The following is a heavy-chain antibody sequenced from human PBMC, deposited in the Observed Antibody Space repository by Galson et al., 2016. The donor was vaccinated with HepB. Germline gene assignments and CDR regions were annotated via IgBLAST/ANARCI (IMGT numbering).Heavy chain of an antibody. V-gene: IGHV1-46*01. Sequence: SVKVSCKASGYTFTNYYIHWVRQAPGQGLEWMGIINPSGGTIRYAQKFQGRVTMTRDTSTSTVYLELSSLRSEDTAVFCCARYGSGSFDFWGQGTLVTVSS. CDR1: GYTFTNYY. D-gene: IGHD3-10*01. CDR2: INPSGGTI. J-gene: IGHJ4*02. CDR3: ARYGSGSFDF.